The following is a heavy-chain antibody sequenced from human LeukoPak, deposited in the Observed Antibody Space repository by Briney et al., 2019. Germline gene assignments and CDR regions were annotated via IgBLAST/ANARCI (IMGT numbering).Heavy chain of an antibody. J-gene: IGHJ4*02. CDR1: GFIFSTYA. D-gene: IGHD3-3*01. CDR3: RCHDFWSGPFDY. CDR2: ISGSGGST. Sequence: GGSLRLSCAASGFIFSTYAMSWVRQAPGKGLEWVSGISGSGGSTYYADSVKGRFTISRDNSKNTLYLQMNSLRAEDTAVYYCRCHDFWSGPFDYWGQGTLVTVSS. V-gene: IGHV3-23*01.